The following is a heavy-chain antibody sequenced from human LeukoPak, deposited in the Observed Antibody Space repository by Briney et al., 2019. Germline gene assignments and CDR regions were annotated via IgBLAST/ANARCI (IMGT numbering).Heavy chain of an antibody. V-gene: IGHV3-74*01. CDR1: GFTFGNSW. CDR2: INADGSTT. D-gene: IGHD1-14*01. Sequence: GGSLRLSCAASGFTFGNSWVHWVRRAPGKGLVWVSLINADGSTTSYADSVKGRFTISRDNARNTLSLEMNSLTIEDTAVYYCIVVVEPPDSDGFDVWGQGTMITVSS. J-gene: IGHJ3*01. CDR3: IVVVEPPDSDGFDV.